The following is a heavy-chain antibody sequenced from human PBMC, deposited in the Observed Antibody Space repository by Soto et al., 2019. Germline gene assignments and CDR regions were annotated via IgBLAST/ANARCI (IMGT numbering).Heavy chain of an antibody. Sequence: PSETLSLTCTVSGGSISSGGYYWSWIRQHPGKGLEWIGYIYYSGSTYYNPSLKSRVTISVDTSKNQFSLKLSSVTAADTAVYYCARGPNYYDSSGYGLLSREYFQHWGQGTLVTVSS. J-gene: IGHJ1*01. CDR1: GGSISSGGYY. D-gene: IGHD3-22*01. CDR3: ARGPNYYDSSGYGLLSREYFQH. CDR2: IYYSGST. V-gene: IGHV4-31*03.